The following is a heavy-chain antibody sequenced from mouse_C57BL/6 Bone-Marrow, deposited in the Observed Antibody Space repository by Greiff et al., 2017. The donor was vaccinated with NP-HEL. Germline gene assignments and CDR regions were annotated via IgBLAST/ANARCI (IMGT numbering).Heavy chain of an antibody. CDR1: GFNIKDDY. J-gene: IGHJ2*01. CDR2: IDPENGDT. D-gene: IGHD1-1*01. Sequence: EVQLQQSGAELVRPGASVKLSCTASGFNIKDDYMHWVKQRPEQGLEWIGWIDPENGDTEYASKFQGKATITADTSSNTAYLQLSSLTSEDSAVYFCARGSYGSPFNYWGQGTTLTVSS. CDR3: ARGSYGSPFNY. V-gene: IGHV14-4*01.